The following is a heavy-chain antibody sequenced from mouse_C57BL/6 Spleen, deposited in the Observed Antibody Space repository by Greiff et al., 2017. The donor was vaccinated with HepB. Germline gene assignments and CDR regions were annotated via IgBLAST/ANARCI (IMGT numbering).Heavy chain of an antibody. V-gene: IGHV5-17*01. Sequence: EVKVEESGGGLVKPGGSLKLSCAASGFTFSDYGMHWVRQAPEKGLEWVAYISSGSSTIYYADTVKGRFTISRDNAKNTLFLQMTSLRSEDTAMYYCARTGYYWYFDVWGTGTTVTVAS. CDR2: ISSGSSTI. CDR1: GFTFSDYG. D-gene: IGHD2-2*01. J-gene: IGHJ1*03. CDR3: ARTGYYWYFDV.